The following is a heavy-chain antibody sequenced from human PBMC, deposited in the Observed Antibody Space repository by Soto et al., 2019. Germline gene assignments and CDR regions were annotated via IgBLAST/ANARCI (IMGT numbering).Heavy chain of an antibody. J-gene: IGHJ6*02. D-gene: IGHD1-20*01. Sequence: PSETLSLTCPVSGGSVSSGSFYWDWILQAPWKGLEWIGNISYSGRTNYNPSLKSRVIMSLSTSKTQFSLKLTSVAAADMAVYYCARDPYNWSDYYHYGMDGWGQGTPVTGYS. CDR2: ISYSGRT. V-gene: IGHV4-61*01. CDR3: ARDPYNWSDYYHYGMDG. CDR1: GGSVSSGSFY.